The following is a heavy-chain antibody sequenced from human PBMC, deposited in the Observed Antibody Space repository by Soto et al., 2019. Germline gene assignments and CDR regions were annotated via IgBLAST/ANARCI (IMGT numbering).Heavy chain of an antibody. CDR3: ARRRRSLGDAFDI. J-gene: IGHJ3*02. CDR1: GYSCISYG. Sequence: AVESLRICCKGAGYSCISYGISWVRQMPGKGLEWMGRIDPSDSYTNYSPSFQGHVTISADKSISTAYLQWSSLKASDTAMYYCARRRRSLGDAFDIWGQGTMVTVSS. CDR2: IDPSDSYT. D-gene: IGHD3-16*01. V-gene: IGHV5-10-1*01.